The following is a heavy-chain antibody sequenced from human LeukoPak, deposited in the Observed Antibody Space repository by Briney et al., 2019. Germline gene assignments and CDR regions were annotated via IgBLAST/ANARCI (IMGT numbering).Heavy chain of an antibody. CDR1: GSTLRAYD. CDR3: VRGGIRVSGIDAFDI. V-gene: IGHV3-13*01. D-gene: IGHD5/OR15-5a*01. CDR2: IGIGDDT. Sequence: PGGSLRLSCAASGSTLRAYDLHCVRQAPGRGLEWVSAIGIGDDTHYPDSVKGRFTISRENAKNSMYLQMSSLRDGDTAMYYCVRGGIRVSGIDAFDIWGQGTMVTVSS. J-gene: IGHJ3*02.